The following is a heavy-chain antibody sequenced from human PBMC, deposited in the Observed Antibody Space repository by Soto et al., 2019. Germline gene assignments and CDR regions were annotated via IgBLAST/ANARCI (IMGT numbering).Heavy chain of an antibody. J-gene: IGHJ4*02. Sequence: PSETLSLTCTVSGGSIRRSDYCWSWVRQLPGRGLEWIAYIYYSGSTFYNPSLMSRLAISVDTSRNQFSLSLTSVTAADTAVYYCARLESVTRSLGYFDYWGQGIRVTVSS. V-gene: IGHV4-31*03. CDR1: GGSIRRSDYC. CDR3: ARLESVTRSLGYFDY. CDR2: IYYSGST. D-gene: IGHD7-27*01.